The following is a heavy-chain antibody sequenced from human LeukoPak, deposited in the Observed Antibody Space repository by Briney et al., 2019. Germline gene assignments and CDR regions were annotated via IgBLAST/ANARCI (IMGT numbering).Heavy chain of an antibody. CDR2: ISSSSSYI. V-gene: IGHV3-21*01. CDR1: GFTFSSYS. D-gene: IGHD4-17*01. Sequence: GGSLRLSCAASGFTFSSYSMNWVRQAPGKGLEWASSISSSSSYIYYADSVKGRFTISRDNAKNSLYLQMNSLRAEDTAVYYCAREPNPYGSYFDYWGQGTLVTVSS. CDR3: AREPNPYGSYFDY. J-gene: IGHJ4*02.